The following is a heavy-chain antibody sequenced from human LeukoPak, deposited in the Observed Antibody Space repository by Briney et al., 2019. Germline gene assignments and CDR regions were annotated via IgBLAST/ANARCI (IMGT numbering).Heavy chain of an antibody. J-gene: IGHJ3*02. D-gene: IGHD3-10*01. CDR2: ITSDASST. CDR1: GFTFSNYG. CDR3: AREFAGQEAGAYGSGSYDVFDI. V-gene: IGHV3-74*01. Sequence: GGSLRLSCAASGFTFSNYGMHWVRRAPGKGLVWVSRITSDASSTSYADSVKGRFTISRDNAKNTLYLRMNSLRAEDTAVYYCAREFAGQEAGAYGSGSYDVFDIWGQGTMVTVSS.